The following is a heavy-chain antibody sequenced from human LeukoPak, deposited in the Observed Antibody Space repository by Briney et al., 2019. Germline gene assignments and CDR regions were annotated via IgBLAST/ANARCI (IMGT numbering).Heavy chain of an antibody. D-gene: IGHD3-10*01. CDR1: GYTFSTYE. CDR3: ARDRDHGY. J-gene: IGHJ4*02. V-gene: IGHV3-48*03. Sequence: GGSLRLSCAASGYTFSTYEMNWVRQAPGKGLEWVSYISSGGSTIYYADSVKGRFTISRDNANNSLYLQMNSLRVEDTAVYYCARDRDHGYWGQGTLVTVSS. CDR2: ISSGGSTI.